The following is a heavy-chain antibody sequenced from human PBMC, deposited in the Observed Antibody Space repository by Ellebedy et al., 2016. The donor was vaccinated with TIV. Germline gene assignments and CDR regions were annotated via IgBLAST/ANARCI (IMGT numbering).Heavy chain of an antibody. CDR3: ARESEVGCMDV. CDR1: GFTFSSYS. J-gene: IGHJ6*01. V-gene: IGHV3-21*01. D-gene: IGHD1-26*01. Sequence: GESLKISRAASGFTFSSYSMNWVRQGPGKGLEWVSSISSGSFNIYYADSVKGRFTISRENAKNSLYLHMNSLRAEDTDVYYCARESEVGCMDVWGQGNTVTVSS. CDR2: ISSGSFNI.